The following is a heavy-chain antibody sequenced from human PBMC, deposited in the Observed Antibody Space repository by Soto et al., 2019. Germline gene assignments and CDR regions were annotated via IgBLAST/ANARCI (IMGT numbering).Heavy chain of an antibody. V-gene: IGHV4-59*08. Sequence: SETLSLTCTVSGGSISSYYWSWIRQPPGKGLEWIGYIYYSGSTNYNPSLKSRVTISVDTSKNQFSLKLSSVTAADTAVYYCARQEDYGDYFDYWGQGTLVTVSS. CDR1: GGSISSYY. J-gene: IGHJ4*02. CDR3: ARQEDYGDYFDY. CDR2: IYYSGST. D-gene: IGHD4-17*01.